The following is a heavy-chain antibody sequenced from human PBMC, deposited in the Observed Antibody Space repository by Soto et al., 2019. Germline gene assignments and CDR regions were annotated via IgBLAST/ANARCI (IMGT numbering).Heavy chain of an antibody. J-gene: IGHJ5*02. CDR2: IYHSGST. V-gene: IGHV4-30-2*01. D-gene: IGHD3-3*01. CDR3: ARGRGWYDFRSGYEDNWFDP. Sequence: SETLSLTCPVSGGSLSSGGYSWSWIRQPPGKGLEWIGYIYHSGSTYYNPSLHRRVTIAVDRSKNQFSLKLSSVTAAVTAAYYCARGRGWYDFRSGYEDNWFDPWGQGSLVTV. CDR1: GGSLSSGGYS.